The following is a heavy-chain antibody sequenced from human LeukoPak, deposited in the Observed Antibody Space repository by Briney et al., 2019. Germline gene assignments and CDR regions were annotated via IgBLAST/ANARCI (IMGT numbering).Heavy chain of an antibody. J-gene: IGHJ4*02. CDR3: AREGVHYYGSGSYRYFDY. V-gene: IGHV1-46*01. CDR1: GYTFTSYY. CDR2: INPSGGST. Sequence: ASVKVSCKASGYTFTSYYMHWVRQAPGQGLEWMGIINPSGGSTSYAQKFQGRVTMTRDTSTSTVYMELSSLRSEDTAVYYCAREGVHYYGSGSYRYFDYWGQGTLVTVSS. D-gene: IGHD3-10*01.